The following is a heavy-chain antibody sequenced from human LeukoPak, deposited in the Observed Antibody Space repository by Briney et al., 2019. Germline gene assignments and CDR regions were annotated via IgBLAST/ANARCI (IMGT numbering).Heavy chain of an antibody. J-gene: IGHJ5*02. CDR2: IIPIFGIA. CDR1: GGTFSSYA. Sequence: SVKVSCKASGGTFSSYAISWVRRAPGQGLEWMGRIIPIFGIANYAQKFQGRVTITADKSTSTAYMELSSLRSEDTAVYYCALTGYSSGWTPVNWFDPWGQGTLVTVSS. CDR3: ALTGYSSGWTPVNWFDP. V-gene: IGHV1-69*04. D-gene: IGHD6-19*01.